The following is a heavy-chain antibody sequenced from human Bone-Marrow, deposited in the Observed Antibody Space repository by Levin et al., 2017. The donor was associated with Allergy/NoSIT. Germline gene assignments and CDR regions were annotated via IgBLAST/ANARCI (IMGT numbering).Heavy chain of an antibody. V-gene: IGHV3-11*05. CDR2: ISPANRII. D-gene: IGHD3/OR15-3a*01. Sequence: SCEASGFTFSDYFMTWIRQTPGKGLEWISYISPANRIINYADSVKGRFTISRDNAENSLYLEMHSLRAEDSAFYYCARDKDTSGFVDWLDWGRGTLFTVSS. CDR1: GFTFSDYF. J-gene: IGHJ4*02. CDR3: ARDKDTSGFVDWLD.